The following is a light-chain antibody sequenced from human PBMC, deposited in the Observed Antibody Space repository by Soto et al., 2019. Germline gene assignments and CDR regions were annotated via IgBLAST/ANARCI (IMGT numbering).Light chain of an antibody. V-gene: IGKV3-15*01. CDR1: QSVRSN. CDR2: GAS. J-gene: IGKJ5*01. CDR3: QQYGSSPPIT. Sequence: DIDITQSPSSLSASVGDRVTLSCRASQSVRSNLAWYQQKPGQSPRLLIYGASTRATGIPARFSGSGSGTEFTLTISSLQSEDFAVYYCQQYGSSPPITFGLGARLEIK.